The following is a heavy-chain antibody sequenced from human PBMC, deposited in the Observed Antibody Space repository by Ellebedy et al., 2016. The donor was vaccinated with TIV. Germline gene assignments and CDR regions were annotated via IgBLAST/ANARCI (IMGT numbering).Heavy chain of an antibody. V-gene: IGHV3-23*01. CDR2: ISGTGRST. CDR3: ANAPYRYCSGGSCEVRAIDY. J-gene: IGHJ4*02. CDR1: GFTFSTYA. D-gene: IGHD2-15*01. Sequence: GESLKISCAASGFTFSTYAMSWVRQAPGKGLEWVSAISGTGRSTDYADSVKGRFTISRDNSKHTLYLQMNSLRAEDTAVYYCANAPYRYCSGGSCEVRAIDYWGQGTLVTVSS.